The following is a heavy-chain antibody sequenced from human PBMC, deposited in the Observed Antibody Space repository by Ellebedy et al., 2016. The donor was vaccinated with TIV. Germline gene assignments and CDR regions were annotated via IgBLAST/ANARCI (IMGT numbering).Heavy chain of an antibody. CDR2: MSYNGRSK. CDR1: GFTFSQYA. V-gene: IGHV3-30*09. J-gene: IGHJ6*02. CDR3: ARLMEVATVVFYYGMDV. Sequence: GGSLRLSXAASGFTFSQYAMHWVRQAPGKGLEWVAAMSYNGRSKYYAHSVQGRFAISRDNSRNSLFLQMNSLRGEDKAVCYCARLMEVATVVFYYGMDVWGQGTTVTVSS. D-gene: IGHD2-8*01.